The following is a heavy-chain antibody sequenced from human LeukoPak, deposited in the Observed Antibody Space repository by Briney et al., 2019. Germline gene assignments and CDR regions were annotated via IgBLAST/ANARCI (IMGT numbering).Heavy chain of an antibody. Sequence: ASVKVSCKASGYTFTSYGISWVRQAPGQGLEWMGWISAYNGNTNYAQKLQGRVTMTTDTSTSTAYMELRGLRSDDTAVYYCARVPNIVVVPAAIDPPRNWFDPWGQGTLVTVSS. V-gene: IGHV1-18*04. D-gene: IGHD2-2*02. CDR2: ISAYNGNT. CDR1: GYTFTSYG. CDR3: ARVPNIVVVPAAIDPPRNWFDP. J-gene: IGHJ5*02.